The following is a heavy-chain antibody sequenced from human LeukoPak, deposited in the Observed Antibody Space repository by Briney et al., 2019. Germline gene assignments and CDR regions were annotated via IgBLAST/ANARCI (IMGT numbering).Heavy chain of an antibody. J-gene: IGHJ4*02. CDR2: IYSGGST. CDR3: ARGLQPGIAAAGDYFDY. CDR1: GFTVSSNY. Sequence: GGSLGLSCAASGFTVSSNYMSWVRQAPGKGLEWVSVIYSGGSTYYADSVKGRFTISRDNSKNTLYLQMNSLRAEDTAVYYCARGLQPGIAAAGDYFDYWGQGTLVTVSS. V-gene: IGHV3-53*01. D-gene: IGHD6-13*01.